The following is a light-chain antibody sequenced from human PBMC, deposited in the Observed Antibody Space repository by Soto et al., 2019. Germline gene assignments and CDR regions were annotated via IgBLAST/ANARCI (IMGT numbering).Light chain of an antibody. CDR3: XXXXXWLT. J-gene: IGKJ4*01. CDR1: QNIDKK. Sequence: EIVMTQSPATLSVSPGERATLSCRASQNIDKKVAWYQQRPGQAPRLLIYDASNRAPGIPARFSGSGSGTDFTLTISSLEPEDFAXXXXXXXXXWLTFGGGTKGDIK. CDR2: DAS. V-gene: IGKV3-11*01.